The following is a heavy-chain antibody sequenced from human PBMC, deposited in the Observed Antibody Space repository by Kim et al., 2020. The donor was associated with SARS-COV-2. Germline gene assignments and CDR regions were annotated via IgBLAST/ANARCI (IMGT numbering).Heavy chain of an antibody. J-gene: IGHJ4*02. V-gene: IGHV1-18*01. CDR2: ISAYNDNT. Sequence: ASVKVSCKASGYTFTSYGISWVRQAPGQGLEWMGWISAYNDNTNYPQKVQGRVTMTTDTSTSTAYMELRSLRPDDTAVYYCARDRGSSGWYRPDYWGQGTLVTVSS. D-gene: IGHD6-19*01. CDR1: GYTFTSYG. CDR3: ARDRGSSGWYRPDY.